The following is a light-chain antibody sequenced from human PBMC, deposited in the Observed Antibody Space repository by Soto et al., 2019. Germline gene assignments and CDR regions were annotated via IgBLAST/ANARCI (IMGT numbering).Light chain of an antibody. J-gene: IGKJ4*01. CDR1: QSISSW. V-gene: IGKV1-5*03. Sequence: DSQMTQYPSTLSASIGDRVTNKCRAGQSISSWLAWYQQKPGKAPKLLISKASTLQSGVPPRFSGSGSGTEFALTISSLQPDDFATYYCQQYESYPMTFGGGTKVDIK. CDR2: KAS. CDR3: QQYESYPMT.